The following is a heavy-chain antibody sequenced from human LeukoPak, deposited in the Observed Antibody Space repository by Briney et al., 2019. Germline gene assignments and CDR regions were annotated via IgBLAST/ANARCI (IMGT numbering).Heavy chain of an antibody. Sequence: GGSLRLSCAASGFTFSSYAMGWVRQAPGKGLEWVSAISGSGSSTYYADSVKGRFTISRDNSKNTLYLQMNSLRAEDTAVYYCANTIVVVPAANLSWGRGTLVTVSS. CDR1: GFTFSSYA. CDR2: ISGSGSST. D-gene: IGHD2-2*01. CDR3: ANTIVVVPAANLS. J-gene: IGHJ4*02. V-gene: IGHV3-23*01.